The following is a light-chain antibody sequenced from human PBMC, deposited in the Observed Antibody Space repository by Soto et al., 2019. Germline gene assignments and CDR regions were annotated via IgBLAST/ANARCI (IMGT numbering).Light chain of an antibody. CDR1: QSVLYSSNDKNY. J-gene: IGKJ4*01. CDR2: WAS. V-gene: IGKV4-1*01. CDR3: QKPYSTPLT. Sequence: DSVMTQSPDSLAVSLGEMASISCKSSQSVLYSSNDKNYLAWYQQKPGQPPKLLIYWASTRESGVNDRFSGSGSGTDFTLRISRIQDQDVAVYYCQKPYSTPLTVGGGTKVDI.